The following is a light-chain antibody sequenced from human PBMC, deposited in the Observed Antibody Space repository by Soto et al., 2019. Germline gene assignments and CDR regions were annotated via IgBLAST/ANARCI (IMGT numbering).Light chain of an antibody. V-gene: IGKV1-5*01. Sequence: DIQMTQSPSTLSASVGDRVTITCRASQSLSRWLAWYQQKPGKAPKLLIYDASSLESGVPSRFSGSASGTEFTLSITPLQPDDFAVYYCQQYSRSPPTFGHGTKVDIK. CDR2: DAS. J-gene: IGKJ1*01. CDR3: QQYSRSPPT. CDR1: QSLSRW.